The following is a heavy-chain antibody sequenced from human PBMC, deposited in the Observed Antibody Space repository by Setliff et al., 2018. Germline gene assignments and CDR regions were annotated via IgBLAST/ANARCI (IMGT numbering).Heavy chain of an antibody. V-gene: IGHV1-8*02. CDR3: ARGRERDYNFWSGYYTYYYYGMDV. J-gene: IGHJ6*02. D-gene: IGHD3-3*01. Sequence: GASVKVSCKASGYTFTSYDINWVRQATGQGLEWMGWMNPNSGNTGYAQKFQGGVTMTRNTSISTAYMELSSLRSEDTAVYYCARGRERDYNFWSGYYTYYYYGMDVWGQGTTVTVSS. CDR1: GYTFTSYD. CDR2: MNPNSGNT.